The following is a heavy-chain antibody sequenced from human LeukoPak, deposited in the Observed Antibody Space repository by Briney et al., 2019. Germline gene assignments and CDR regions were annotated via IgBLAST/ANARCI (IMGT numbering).Heavy chain of an antibody. V-gene: IGHV3-48*03. CDR2: ISSSGSTI. CDR3: ARVLRTSKYFDY. J-gene: IGHJ4*02. Sequence: PGGSLRLSCAASGFTFSSYEMNWVRQAPGKGLEGVSYISSSGSTIYYADSVQGRFTISRDNAKNSLYLQMNSLRAEDTAVYYCARVLRTSKYFDYWGQGTLVTVSS. D-gene: IGHD2/OR15-2a*01. CDR1: GFTFSSYE.